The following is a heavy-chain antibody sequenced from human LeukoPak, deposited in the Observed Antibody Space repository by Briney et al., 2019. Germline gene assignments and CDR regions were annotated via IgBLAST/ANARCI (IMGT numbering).Heavy chain of an antibody. V-gene: IGHV3-11*04. CDR2: ISTAGSTI. Sequence: GGSLRLSCAASGFIFSDYYMSWIRQAPGKGLEWVSYISTAGSTIYYADSVKGRFTISRDNAKNSLYLQMNSLRAEDTAVYYCARGYNWNYPIDYWGQGTLVTVSS. CDR3: ARGYNWNYPIDY. D-gene: IGHD1-7*01. CDR1: GFIFSDYY. J-gene: IGHJ4*02.